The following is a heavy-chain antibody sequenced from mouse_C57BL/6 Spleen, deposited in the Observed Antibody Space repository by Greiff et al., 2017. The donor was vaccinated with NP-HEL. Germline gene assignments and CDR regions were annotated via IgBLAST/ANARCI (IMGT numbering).Heavy chain of an antibody. D-gene: IGHD2-3*01. Sequence: EVKLQESGPGLVKPSQSLSLTCSVTGYSITSGYYWNWIRQFPGNKLEWMGYISYDGSNNYNPSLKNRISITRDTSKNQFFLKLNSVTTEDTATYYCARGDYEDFYYFDYWGQGTTLTVSS. CDR2: ISYDGSN. V-gene: IGHV3-6*01. CDR1: GYSITSGYY. CDR3: ARGDYEDFYYFDY. J-gene: IGHJ2*01.